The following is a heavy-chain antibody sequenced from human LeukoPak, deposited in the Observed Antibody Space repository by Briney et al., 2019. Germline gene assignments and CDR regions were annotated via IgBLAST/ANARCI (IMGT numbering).Heavy chain of an antibody. J-gene: IGHJ3*02. Sequence: GGSLRPSCAALGFTFRASAVIWVRQAPGKGLEWVSAISASGDYTHYADSVKGRFDISRDNSKNTVYLQMSSLRAEDAALYYCAKDPNGDYVGAFDSWGQGTTVIVSS. CDR1: GFTFRASA. D-gene: IGHD4-17*01. CDR2: ISASGDYT. V-gene: IGHV3-23*01. CDR3: AKDPNGDYVGAFDS.